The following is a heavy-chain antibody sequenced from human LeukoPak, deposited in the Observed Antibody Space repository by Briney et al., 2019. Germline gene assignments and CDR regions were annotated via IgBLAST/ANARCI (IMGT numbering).Heavy chain of an antibody. J-gene: IGHJ4*02. Sequence: PGGSLRLSCAASGFSFSSYTMSWVRQAPGQGLEWVSAISGSGGFTYYADSVKGRFTISRDNSKNTLFLQMNSLRAEDTAVYYCAREDSGNYYFDFWGQGTLVTVSS. V-gene: IGHV3-23*01. CDR3: AREDSGNYYFDF. CDR2: ISGSGGFT. CDR1: GFSFSSYT. D-gene: IGHD1-26*01.